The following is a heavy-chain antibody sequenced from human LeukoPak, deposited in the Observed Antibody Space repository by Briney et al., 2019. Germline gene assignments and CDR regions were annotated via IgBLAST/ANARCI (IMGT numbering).Heavy chain of an antibody. V-gene: IGHV4-59*01. CDR2: IYYSGST. D-gene: IGHD3-22*01. J-gene: IGHJ4*02. CDR3: ARADYYDSSCFDY. CDR1: GGSISSYY. Sequence: SETLSLTCTVSGGSISSYYWSWIRQPPGKGLEWIGYIYYSGSTNYNPSLKSRVTISVDTSKNQFSLKLSSVTATDTAVYYCARADYYDSSCFDYWGQGTLVTVSS.